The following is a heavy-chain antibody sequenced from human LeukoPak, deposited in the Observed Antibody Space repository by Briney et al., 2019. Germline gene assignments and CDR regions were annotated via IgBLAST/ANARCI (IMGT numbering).Heavy chain of an antibody. CDR2: ISSSSSYI. V-gene: IGHV3-21*04. J-gene: IGHJ5*02. CDR3: ARDSYGDYGWWFDP. CDR1: GFTFSSYS. Sequence: GGSPRLSCAASGFTFSSYSMNWVRQAPGKGLEWVSSISSSSSYIYYADSVKGRFTISRDNAKNSLYLQMNSLRAEDTAVYYCARDSYGDYGWWFDPWGQGTLVTVSS. D-gene: IGHD4-17*01.